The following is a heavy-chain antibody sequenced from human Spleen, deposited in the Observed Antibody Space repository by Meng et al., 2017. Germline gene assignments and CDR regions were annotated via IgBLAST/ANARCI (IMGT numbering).Heavy chain of an antibody. J-gene: IGHJ3*01. CDR2: IKQDGGEK. CDR3: ARVADECGDYGVDTFDF. Sequence: GESLKISCAASGFTFSSYWMTWVRQAPGKGLEWVANIKQDGGEKYYVDSVKGRFTISRDNAKNSLYLQMNSLRADDTAVYCCARVADECGDYGVDTFDFWGRETMVTVSS. V-gene: IGHV3-7*01. D-gene: IGHD4-17*01. CDR1: GFTFSSYW.